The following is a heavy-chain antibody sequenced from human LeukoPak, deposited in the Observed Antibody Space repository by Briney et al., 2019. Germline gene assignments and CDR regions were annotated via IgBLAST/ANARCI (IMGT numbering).Heavy chain of an antibody. CDR3: ARVAPIDYYDSSGYFGPSNWFDP. CDR2: IKQDGSEK. J-gene: IGHJ5*02. CDR1: GFTFSSYW. Sequence: PGGSLRLSCAASGFTFSSYWMSWVRQAPGKGLEWVANIKQDGSEKYYVDSVKGRFTISRDNAKNSLYLQMNSLRAEDTAVYYCARVAPIDYYDSSGYFGPSNWFDPWGQGTLVTVSS. D-gene: IGHD3-22*01. V-gene: IGHV3-7*01.